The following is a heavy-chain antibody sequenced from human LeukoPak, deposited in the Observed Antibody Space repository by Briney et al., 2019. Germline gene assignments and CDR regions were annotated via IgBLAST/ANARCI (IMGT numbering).Heavy chain of an antibody. D-gene: IGHD3-22*01. CDR3: SRKYDSSGYFDS. V-gene: IGHV3-23*01. J-gene: IGHJ4*02. CDR1: GFVFRNYA. Sequence: GGSLRLSCAASGFVFRNYAMTWVRQAPGKGLEWVSTISGGGDAAYYADSVKGRFTISRDNSKNTLYLQMNSLSAEDTAVYYCSRKYDSSGYFDSWGRGTLVTVSS. CDR2: ISGGGDAA.